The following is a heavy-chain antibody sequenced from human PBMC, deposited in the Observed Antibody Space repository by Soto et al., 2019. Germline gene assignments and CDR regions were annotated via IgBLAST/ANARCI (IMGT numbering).Heavy chain of an antibody. CDR2: IIPIFGTA. D-gene: IGHD4-17*01. Sequence: SVKVSCKASGYTFTGYYMHWVRQAPGQGLEWMGGIIPIFGTANYAQKSQGRVTITADESTSTAYMELSSLRSEDTAVYYCAADPYGDYAQGMDVWGQGTTVTVSS. V-gene: IGHV1-69*13. CDR1: GYTFTGYY. CDR3: AADPYGDYAQGMDV. J-gene: IGHJ6*02.